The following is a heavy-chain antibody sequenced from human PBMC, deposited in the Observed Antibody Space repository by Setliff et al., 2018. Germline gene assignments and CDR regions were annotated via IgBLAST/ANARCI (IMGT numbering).Heavy chain of an antibody. CDR2: VYYTGIT. J-gene: IGHJ4*02. D-gene: IGHD3-16*01. CDR3: ARLPNYVWGSPVDY. CDR1: GGPINNFRDY. Sequence: PSETLSLTCNVSGGPINNFRDYWGWIRQAPGKGLEWIGNVYYTGITYYNPSLKSRVTMSVDTSKNQFSLKLASVTAADTAVYYCARLPNYVWGSPVDYWGQGTLVTVSS. V-gene: IGHV4-39*07.